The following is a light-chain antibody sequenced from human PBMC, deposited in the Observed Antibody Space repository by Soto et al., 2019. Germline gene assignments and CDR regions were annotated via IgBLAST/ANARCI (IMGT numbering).Light chain of an antibody. CDR2: EVT. V-gene: IGLV2-14*01. CDR3: SLYTSSSTYV. Sequence: QSALTQPASVSGSPGQSITISCTGTSSDVGVYNHVSWYQHHPGKAPQLMIYEVTNRPSGVSHRFSGSKSGNTASLTISGLQAEDEAHYYCSLYTSSSTYVFGTGTKLTVL. CDR1: SSDVGVYNH. J-gene: IGLJ1*01.